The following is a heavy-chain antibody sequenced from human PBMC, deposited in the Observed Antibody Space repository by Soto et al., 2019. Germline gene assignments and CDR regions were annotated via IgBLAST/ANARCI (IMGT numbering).Heavy chain of an antibody. V-gene: IGHV3-23*01. CDR2: ISGSDGST. CDR3: AKARERDAGCADY. Sequence: EVQLLESGGGLVQPGGSLRLSCVASGFSFSSYAMSWVRQAPGKGLEWVSVISGSDGSTYYADSVKGRFTISRDNSKNTGYLQKNSLRAEKTAVYYWAKARERDAGCADYWGQGTLVTGSS. CDR1: GFSFSSYA. J-gene: IGHJ4*02. D-gene: IGHD1-26*01.